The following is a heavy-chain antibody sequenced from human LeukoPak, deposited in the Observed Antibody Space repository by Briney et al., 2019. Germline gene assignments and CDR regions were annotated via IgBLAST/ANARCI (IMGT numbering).Heavy chain of an antibody. V-gene: IGHV1-69*01. CDR2: IIPIFGTA. CDR1: GGTFGSYA. Sequence: GSSVKVSCKASGGTFGSYAISWVRRAPGQGLEWMGGIIPIFGTANYAQRFQGRVTITADESTSTAYMELSSLRSEDTAVYYCAKDRPGFYDFWSGYRAPDFDYWGQGTLVTVSS. CDR3: AKDRPGFYDFWSGYRAPDFDY. J-gene: IGHJ4*02. D-gene: IGHD3-3*01.